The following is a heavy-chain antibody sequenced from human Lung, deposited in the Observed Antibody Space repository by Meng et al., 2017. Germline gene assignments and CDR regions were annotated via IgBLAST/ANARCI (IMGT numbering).Heavy chain of an antibody. Sequence: GESLKISCAASGFTFSSYWMSWVRQAPGKGLEWVANIKQDGSEKYYVDSVKGRFTISRDNAKNSLYLQMNSLRAEDTAVYYCAREVGYSSNWKNYYYGMDVWGQGTTVTVSS. V-gene: IGHV3-7*01. J-gene: IGHJ6*02. CDR3: AREVGYSSNWKNYYYGMDV. CDR1: GFTFSSYW. CDR2: IKQDGSEK. D-gene: IGHD6-13*01.